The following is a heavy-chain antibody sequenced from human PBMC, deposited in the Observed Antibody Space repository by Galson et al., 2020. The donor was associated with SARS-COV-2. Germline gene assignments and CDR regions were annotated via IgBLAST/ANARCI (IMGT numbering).Heavy chain of an antibody. D-gene: IGHD6-13*01. Sequence: PGWCLRISCAASGFTFSSHAMSWGRQAPGKGLEWVSAISGSGGSTDYADSVKGRFTNTRDNAKNTLYLQMNSLRAEDTAVYYCAKLIGGGEYSGSWTAWYFDLWGRGTLVTFSS. J-gene: IGHJ2*01. V-gene: IGHV3-23*01. CDR2: ISGSGGST. CDR1: GFTFSSHA. CDR3: AKLIGGGEYSGSWTAWYFDL.